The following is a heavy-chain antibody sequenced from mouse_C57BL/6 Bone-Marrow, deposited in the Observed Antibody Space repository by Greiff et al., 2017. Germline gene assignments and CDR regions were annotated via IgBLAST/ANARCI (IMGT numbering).Heavy chain of an antibody. CDR1: GYTFTSYW. J-gene: IGHJ3*01. D-gene: IGHD1-1*01. V-gene: IGHV1-74*01. CDR2: IHPSDSDT. CDR3: SIKDYCSCWGFAY. Sequence: VQLQQPGAELVKPGASVKVSCKASGYTFTSYWMHWVKQRPGQGLEWIGRIHPSDSDTNYNQKFQGKATLAVDKSSSTAYMQRSSLTSEDSAVYCCSIKDYCSCWGFAYWGQGTLVTVSA.